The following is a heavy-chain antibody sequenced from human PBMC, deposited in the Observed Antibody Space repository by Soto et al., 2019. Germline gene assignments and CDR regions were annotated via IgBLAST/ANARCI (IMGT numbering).Heavy chain of an antibody. CDR1: GGYVSSGSYY. CDR2: IYYSGST. J-gene: IGHJ3*02. CDR3: ARVEPVDYYDSSGFGADAFDI. V-gene: IGHV4-61*01. Sequence: SETLSLPCTVSGGYVSSGSYYCIWIQQPPGKGLEWIGYIYYSGSTNYNPSLKSRVTISVDTSKNQFSLKLSSVTAADTAVYYCARVEPVDYYDSSGFGADAFDIWGQGTMVTVSS. D-gene: IGHD3-22*01.